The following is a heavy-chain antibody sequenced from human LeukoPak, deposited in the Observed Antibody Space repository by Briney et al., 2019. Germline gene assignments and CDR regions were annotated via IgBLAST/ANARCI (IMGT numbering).Heavy chain of an antibody. J-gene: IGHJ6*03. V-gene: IGHV4-39*07. CDR1: GGSISSSSYY. Sequence: SETLSLTCTVSGGSISSSSYYWGWIRQPPGKGLEWIGSIYYSGSTYYNPSLKSRVTISVDTSKNQFSLKLSSVTAADTAVYYCARGYWDASLRGGYYYYYMDVWGKGTTVTVSS. CDR3: ARGYWDASLRGGYYYYYMDV. D-gene: IGHD2-21*01. CDR2: IYYSGST.